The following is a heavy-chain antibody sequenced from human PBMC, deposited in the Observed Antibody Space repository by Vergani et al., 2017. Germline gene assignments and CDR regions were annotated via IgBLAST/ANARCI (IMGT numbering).Heavy chain of an antibody. CDR2: FYSGDET. Sequence: ELQLVESGGGLVQPGGSLRLSCAASGSTVSGNYMTWVRQAPGKGLEWVQHFYSGDETYYADCLKGRVTISRDTSKNTLHLQINNLRVEDTAVYYCARGNYYGSGTYVDPWGQGTLVTVSS. CDR1: GSTVSGNY. V-gene: IGHV3-66*02. D-gene: IGHD3-10*01. J-gene: IGHJ5*02. CDR3: ARGNYYGSGTYVDP.